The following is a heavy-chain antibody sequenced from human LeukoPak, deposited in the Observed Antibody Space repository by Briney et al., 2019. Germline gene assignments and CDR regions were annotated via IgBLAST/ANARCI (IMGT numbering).Heavy chain of an antibody. J-gene: IGHJ4*02. Sequence: GGSLRLACAASGLTFSGSAMSWVRQAPGKGLEWVSLISGSGNSTYYADSVKGRFTISRDNSKNTLYLQMNSLRAEDTAVYYCAKVLVLVSANRYYFDYWGQGTLVTVSS. V-gene: IGHV3-23*01. D-gene: IGHD2-15*01. CDR1: GLTFSGSA. CDR2: ISGSGNST. CDR3: AKVLVLVSANRYYFDY.